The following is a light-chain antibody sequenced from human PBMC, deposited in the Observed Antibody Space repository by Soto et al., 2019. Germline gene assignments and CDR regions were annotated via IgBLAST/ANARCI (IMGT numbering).Light chain of an antibody. Sequence: QSVLTQPPSVSGAPGQRVTISCTGSSSYIGAGYDVHWYQQLPGAAPKLLFYGNTNRPSGVPDRFSGSKSGTSASLAITGLQAEDEADYYCQSYDSSLSGHVFGTGTKVTVL. J-gene: IGLJ1*01. CDR2: GNT. CDR3: QSYDSSLSGHV. CDR1: SSYIGAGYD. V-gene: IGLV1-40*01.